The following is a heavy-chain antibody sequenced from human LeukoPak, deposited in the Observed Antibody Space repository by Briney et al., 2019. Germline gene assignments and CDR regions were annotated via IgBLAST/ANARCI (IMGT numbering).Heavy chain of an antibody. CDR3: ATGYSYGQCDY. CDR1: GGTFSSYA. CDR2: ISAIFGTA. J-gene: IGHJ4*02. V-gene: IGHV1-69*05. Sequence: GASVKVSCKASGGTFSSYAISWVRQAPGQGLGWMGGISAIFGTANYAQRFQGRVTITTDESTSTAYMELSRLRSDDTAVYYCATGYSYGQCDYWGQGTLVTVSS. D-gene: IGHD5-18*01.